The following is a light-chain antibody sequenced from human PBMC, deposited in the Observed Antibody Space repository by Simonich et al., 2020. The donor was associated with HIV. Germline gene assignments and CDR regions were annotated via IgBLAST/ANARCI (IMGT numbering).Light chain of an antibody. CDR3: SSYTSSLVI. CDR2: DVS. Sequence: QSALTQPASVSGSPGQSITISCTGSSSDIGGYNYVSWYQHHPGKAPKLMIYDVSKRPSWVSNRFSGSKSGNTASLTISGLQDEDEADYYCSSYTSSLVIFGGGTKLTVL. V-gene: IGLV2-14*03. J-gene: IGLJ2*01. CDR1: SSDIGGYNY.